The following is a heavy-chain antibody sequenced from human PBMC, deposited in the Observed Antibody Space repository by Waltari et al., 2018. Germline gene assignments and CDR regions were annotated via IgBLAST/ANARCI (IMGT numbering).Heavy chain of an antibody. CDR1: GFIVGSKY. Sequence: EVQLVESGGALVQPGGSLRLSCAASGFIVGSKYMSWVRQAPGQGLECVSVLYSSGTTYYADTAKGRFTISRDSSKNTVYLQMNSLKPDDTAVYYCVRGGAFSGYFENWGQGTLVTVSS. CDR2: LYSSGTT. D-gene: IGHD1-26*01. J-gene: IGHJ4*02. V-gene: IGHV3-53*04. CDR3: VRGGAFSGYFEN.